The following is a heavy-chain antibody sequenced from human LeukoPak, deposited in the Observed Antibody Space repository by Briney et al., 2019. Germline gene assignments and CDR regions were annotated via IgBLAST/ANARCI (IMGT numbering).Heavy chain of an antibody. CDR3: ATGNRGSYGYFDY. J-gene: IGHJ4*02. CDR2: VDPEDGET. V-gene: IGHV1-69-2*01. Sequence: ASVKVSCKASGYTFTGYYMHWVRQAPGKGLEWMGLVDPEDGETIYAEKFQGRVTITADTSTDTAYMELSSLRSEDTAVYYCATGNRGSYGYFDYWGQGTLVTVSS. D-gene: IGHD1-26*01. CDR1: GYTFTGYY.